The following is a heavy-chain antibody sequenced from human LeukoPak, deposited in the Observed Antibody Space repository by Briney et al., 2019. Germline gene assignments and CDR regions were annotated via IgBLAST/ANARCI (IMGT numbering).Heavy chain of an antibody. Sequence: GASVKVSCKASGYTFTSYGISWVRQAPGQGLEWMGWISAYNGNTNYAQKLQGRVTMTTDTSTSTAYMGLRSLRSDDTAVYYCARFTGYSSSWGAFDIWGQGTMVTVSS. D-gene: IGHD6-13*01. CDR1: GYTFTSYG. CDR3: ARFTGYSSSWGAFDI. V-gene: IGHV1-18*01. J-gene: IGHJ3*02. CDR2: ISAYNGNT.